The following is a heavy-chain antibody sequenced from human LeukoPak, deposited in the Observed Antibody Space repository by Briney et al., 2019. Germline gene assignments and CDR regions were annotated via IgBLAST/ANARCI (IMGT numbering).Heavy chain of an antibody. CDR2: IDSSSYNI. V-gene: IGHV3-21*01. CDR1: GFTFSIYS. CDR3: ARDLAYYYDRNYD. D-gene: IGHD3-22*01. J-gene: IGHJ4*02. Sequence: GGSLRLSCAASGFTFSIYSMNWVRQAPGKGLEWVSSIDSSSYNIYYADSVKGRFTISRDNAQSPVFLQMNSLRAEDTAVYYCARDLAYYYDRNYDWGQGTLVTVSS.